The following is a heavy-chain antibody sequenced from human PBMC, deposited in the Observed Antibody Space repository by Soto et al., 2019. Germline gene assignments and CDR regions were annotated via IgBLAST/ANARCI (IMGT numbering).Heavy chain of an antibody. Sequence: PGWSLRLSCAASGFTFSSYWMHWVLQVPGKGLVWVSRINSDGSSTSCADSVKGLFTISRGNAKNTLYLQMNSLRAEDTAVYYCARAGEARYYYYYGRDVWGQGTTVTVS. V-gene: IGHV3-74*01. CDR1: GFTFSSYW. J-gene: IGHJ6*02. CDR2: INSDGSST. D-gene: IGHD3-16*01. CDR3: ARAGEARYYYYYGRDV.